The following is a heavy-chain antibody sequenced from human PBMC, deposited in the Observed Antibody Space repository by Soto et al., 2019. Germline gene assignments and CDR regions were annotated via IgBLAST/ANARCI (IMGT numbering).Heavy chain of an antibody. Sequence: QVTLKESGPVLVKPTETLTLTCTVPGFSLSNARMGVSWIRQPPGKALEWLAHIFSNDEKSYSTSLKSRLTISKDTSKSQVVLTMTNMDPVDTATYYCARIPWDSSSWAEGYGMDVWGQGTTVTVSS. CDR3: ARIPWDSSSWAEGYGMDV. CDR2: IFSNDEK. J-gene: IGHJ6*02. D-gene: IGHD6-13*01. V-gene: IGHV2-26*01. CDR1: GFSLSNARMG.